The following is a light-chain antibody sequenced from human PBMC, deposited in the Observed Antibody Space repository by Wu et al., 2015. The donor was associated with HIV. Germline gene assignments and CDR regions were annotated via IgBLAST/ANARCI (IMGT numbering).Light chain of an antibody. CDR2: DLY. CDR3: QQYGGSSLT. V-gene: IGKV3-11*01. CDR1: QSIDSY. Sequence: EIVLTQSPATLSLSPGESATLSCRASQSIDSYLAWYQQKPGQAPRLLIYDLYNRATGIPARFSGSGSGTDFTLTISGLEPEDFALYFCQQYGGSSLTFGGGTKVEIK. J-gene: IGKJ4*01.